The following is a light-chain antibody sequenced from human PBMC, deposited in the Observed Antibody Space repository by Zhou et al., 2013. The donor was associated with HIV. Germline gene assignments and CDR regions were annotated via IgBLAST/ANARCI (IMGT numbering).Light chain of an antibody. J-gene: IGKJ3*01. CDR1: HSVGSRS. CDR2: GAS. Sequence: EIVLTQSPGTLSLSPGARATLSCRASHSVGSRSLAWYQQKPGQAPRLLIYGASNRASDIPDRFSGSGSGTDFTLTISCLQSEDFATYYCQHYYSYPFTFGPGTKVDIK. V-gene: IGKV3-20*01. CDR3: QHYYSYPFT.